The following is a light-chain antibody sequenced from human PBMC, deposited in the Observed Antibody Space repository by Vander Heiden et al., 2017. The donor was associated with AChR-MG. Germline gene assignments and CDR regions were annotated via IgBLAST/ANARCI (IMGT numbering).Light chain of an antibody. CDR2: YVS. CDR3: QVWDSSSDHPLVV. Sequence: SYVLTQPPSVSVAPGKTARITCGGNNIGSKSVHWYQQKPGQAPVLVIYYVSDRPSGIPGRFSGSNSGNTATLTISRVEAGDEADYYCQVWDSSSDHPLVVFGGGTKLTVL. CDR1: NIGSKS. J-gene: IGLJ2*01. V-gene: IGLV3-21*04.